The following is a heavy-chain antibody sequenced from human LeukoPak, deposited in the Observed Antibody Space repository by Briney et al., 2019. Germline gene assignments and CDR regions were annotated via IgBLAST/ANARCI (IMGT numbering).Heavy chain of an antibody. V-gene: IGHV4-61*02. J-gene: IGHJ4*02. CDR3: AREEYGSGSYYQGPFDY. CDR2: IYTSGST. Sequence: SETLSLTCTVSGGSISSGSYYWSWIRRPAGKGLEWIGRIYTSGSTNYNPSLKSRVTISVDTSKNQFSLKLSSVTAADTAVYYCAREEYGSGSYYQGPFDYWGQGTLVTVSS. CDR1: GGSISSGSYY. D-gene: IGHD3-10*01.